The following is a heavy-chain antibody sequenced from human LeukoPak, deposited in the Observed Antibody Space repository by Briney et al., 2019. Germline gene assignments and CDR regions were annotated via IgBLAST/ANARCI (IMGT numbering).Heavy chain of an antibody. V-gene: IGHV4-34*01. D-gene: IGHD6-19*01. Sequence: SETLSLTCAVYGGSFSGYYWSWIRQPPGKGLEWIGEINHSGSTNYNPSLKSRVTISVDTSKNQFSLKLSSVTAADTAVYYCARSHSSGWYGASFDYWGQGTLVTVSS. J-gene: IGHJ4*02. CDR1: GGSFSGYY. CDR2: INHSGST. CDR3: ARSHSSGWYGASFDY.